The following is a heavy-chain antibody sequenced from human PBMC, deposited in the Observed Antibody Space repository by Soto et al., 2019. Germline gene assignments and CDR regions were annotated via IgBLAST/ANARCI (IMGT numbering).Heavy chain of an antibody. CDR3: AKDDSGAADI. CDR1: GGSISSYS. J-gene: IGHJ3*02. CDR2: VDTTGGN. D-gene: IGHD3-16*01. Sequence: QVQLQESGPGLVEPSETLSLTCTVSGGSISSYSWNWIRQPAGKGLEWIGSVDTTGGNNYIPSIKSRVTMSVDTSKNQFSLNRRFVTAAYTAVYFCAKDDSGAADIWGQGTMVTVS. V-gene: IGHV4-4*07.